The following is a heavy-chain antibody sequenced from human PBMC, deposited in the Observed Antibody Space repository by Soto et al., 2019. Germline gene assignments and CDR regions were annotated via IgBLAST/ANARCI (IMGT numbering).Heavy chain of an antibody. D-gene: IGHD3-22*01. CDR3: QALSYDSSGFDY. CDR2: IWYDGSNK. V-gene: IGHV3-33*01. CDR1: GFTFSSYG. J-gene: IGHJ4*02. Sequence: QVQLVESGGGVVQPGRSLRLSCAASGFTFSSYGMHWVRQAPGKGLEWVAVIWYDGSNKYYADSVKGRFTISRDNSKNTLYLQMNSLRAEDTAVYYCQALSYDSSGFDYWGQGTLVTVSS.